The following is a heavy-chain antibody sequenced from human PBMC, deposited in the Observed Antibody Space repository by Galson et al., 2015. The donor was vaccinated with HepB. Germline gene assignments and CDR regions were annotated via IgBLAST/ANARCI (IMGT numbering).Heavy chain of an antibody. CDR3: AKSGVEWELLRPFDY. CDR2: ISYDRSNK. V-gene: IGHV3-30*18. D-gene: IGHD1-26*01. J-gene: IGHJ4*02. CDR1: GFTFSSYG. Sequence: SLRLSCAASGFTFSSYGMHWVRQAPGKGLEWVAVISYDRSNKYYADSVKGRFTISRDNSKNTLYLQMNSLRAEDTAVYYCAKSGVEWELLRPFDYWGQGTLVTVSS.